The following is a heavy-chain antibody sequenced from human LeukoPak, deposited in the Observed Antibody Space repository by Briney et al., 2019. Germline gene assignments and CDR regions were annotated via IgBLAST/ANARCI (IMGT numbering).Heavy chain of an antibody. CDR2: IIPIFGTA. J-gene: IGHJ3*02. CDR1: GGTFSSYA. V-gene: IGHV1-69*05. Sequence: SVKVSCKASGGTFSSYAISWVRQAPGRGLEWMGGIIPIFGTANYAQKFQGRVTITTDESTSTAYMELSSLRSEDTAVYYCARATLRLGELWAFDIWGQGTMATVSS. D-gene: IGHD3-16*01. CDR3: ARATLRLGELWAFDI.